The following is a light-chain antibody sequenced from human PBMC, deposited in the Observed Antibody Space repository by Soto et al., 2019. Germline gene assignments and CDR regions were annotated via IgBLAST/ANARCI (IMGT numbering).Light chain of an antibody. Sequence: DIPMTQSPSSLSASVGARVTITCRASEDISNYLAWYQQKPGKVPKLLIYAASTLQSGVPSRFSGSGSGTDFTLTISSLQPEDVATYYCQKYNSAPRTFGQGTKVEIK. J-gene: IGKJ1*01. CDR2: AAS. CDR3: QKYNSAPRT. CDR1: EDISNY. V-gene: IGKV1-27*01.